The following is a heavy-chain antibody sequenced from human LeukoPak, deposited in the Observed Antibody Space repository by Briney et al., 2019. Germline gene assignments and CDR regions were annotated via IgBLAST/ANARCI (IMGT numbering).Heavy chain of an antibody. V-gene: IGHV4-59*08. J-gene: IGHJ6*04. CDR2: IYSNGNT. D-gene: IGHD7-27*01. CDR1: SGSVSSDY. Sequence: PSETLSLTCTVSSGSVSSDYWSWIRQPPGKGLEWVGYIYSNGNTEYNPSLKSRATISVDTSKNQFSLKLNSVTAADTAVYYCARGPPYAPGVLDVWGKGTSVTISS. CDR3: ARGPPYAPGVLDV.